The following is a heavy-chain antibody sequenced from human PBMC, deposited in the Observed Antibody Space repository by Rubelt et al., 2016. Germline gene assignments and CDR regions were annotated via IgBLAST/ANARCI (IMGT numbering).Heavy chain of an antibody. J-gene: IGHJ5*02. Sequence: EVQLLESGGGLVQPGGSLRLSCAASGFTFSSYAMSWVRQAPGKGLEWVSAISGSGGSTYYADSVKGRFTISRDNSKNTLYLQMNSLRAEDTAVYYCAKKVGEYQLHAINWFDPWGQGTLVTVSS. V-gene: IGHV3-23*01. CDR2: ISGSGGST. D-gene: IGHD2-2*01. CDR1: GFTFSSYA. CDR3: AKKVGEYQLHAINWFDP.